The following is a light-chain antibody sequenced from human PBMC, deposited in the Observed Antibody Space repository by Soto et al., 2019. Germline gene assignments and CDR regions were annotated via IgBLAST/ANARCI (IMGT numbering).Light chain of an antibody. CDR1: QNVNRW. CDR3: QQYNDYST. V-gene: IGKV1-5*01. CDR2: DVS. J-gene: IGKJ1*01. Sequence: DIQMTQSPSTLYASVGDRVSITCRASQNVNRWLAWYQQKPGKAPNLLIYDVSTLESGVPSRFSGSGSETEFTLTISSLQPDDFATYYCQQYNDYSTFGQGTKVDIK.